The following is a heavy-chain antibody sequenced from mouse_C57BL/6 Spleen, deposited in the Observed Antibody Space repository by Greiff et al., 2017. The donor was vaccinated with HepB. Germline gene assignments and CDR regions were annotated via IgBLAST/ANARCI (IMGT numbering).Heavy chain of an antibody. CDR1: GYAFSSSW. CDR2: IYPGDGDT. V-gene: IGHV1-82*01. CDR3: ARSRAWYFDV. J-gene: IGHJ1*03. Sequence: VQLQQSGPELVKPGASVKISCKASGYAFSSSWMNWVKQRPGKGLEWIGRIYPGDGDTNYNGKFKGKATLTADKSSSTAYMQLSSLTSEDSAVYFCARSRAWYFDVWGTGTTVTVSS. D-gene: IGHD3-3*01.